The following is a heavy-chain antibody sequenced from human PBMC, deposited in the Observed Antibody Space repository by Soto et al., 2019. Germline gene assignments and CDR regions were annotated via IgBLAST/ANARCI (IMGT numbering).Heavy chain of an antibody. CDR2: IYYSGST. D-gene: IGHD6-13*01. CDR3: ARRERAAGTDWWFDP. J-gene: IGHJ5*02. CDR1: GGSISSSSFH. Sequence: QLQLQESGPGLVKPSETLSLTCTVSGGSISSSSFHWGWIRQPPGKGLEWIGSIYYSGSTYYSPYLKSRVTISVDTTKNQFSLKLSSVTAADTAVYYCARRERAAGTDWWFDPWGQGTLVTVSS. V-gene: IGHV4-39*01.